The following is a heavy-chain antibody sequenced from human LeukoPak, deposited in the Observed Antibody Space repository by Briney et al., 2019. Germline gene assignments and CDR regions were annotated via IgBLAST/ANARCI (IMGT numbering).Heavy chain of an antibody. D-gene: IGHD3-10*01. Sequence: GGSLRLSCAASGCTFSSYRMNWVRQAPGKGLEWVSSISSSGSYIYYADSLKGRFTISRDNAKNSLYLQMNSLRAEDTAVYYCARDGGSYYYYYMDVWGKGTTVTVSS. V-gene: IGHV3-21*01. CDR2: ISSSGSYI. J-gene: IGHJ6*03. CDR3: ARDGGSYYYYYMDV. CDR1: GCTFSSYR.